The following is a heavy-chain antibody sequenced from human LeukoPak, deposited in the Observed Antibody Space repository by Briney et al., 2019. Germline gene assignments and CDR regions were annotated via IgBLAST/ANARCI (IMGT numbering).Heavy chain of an antibody. CDR2: IYDSGST. D-gene: IGHD3-10*01. CDR3: ARDLIVPDAMTGSGSYSTDY. J-gene: IGHJ4*02. CDR1: GGSINNYY. Sequence: PSETLSLTCAVSGGSINNYYWSWIRQPPGKGLEWIGYIYDSGSTNYNPSLQSRVTTSLDTSKNQFSLRLSSVTAADTAVYYCARDLIVPDAMTGSGSYSTDYWGQGTLATVSS. V-gene: IGHV4-59*12.